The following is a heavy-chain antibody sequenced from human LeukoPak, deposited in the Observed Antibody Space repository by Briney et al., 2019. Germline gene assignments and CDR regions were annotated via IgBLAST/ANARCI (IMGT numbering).Heavy chain of an antibody. CDR1: GVTLSNYA. V-gene: IGHV3-30*04. D-gene: IGHD4-17*01. CDR3: ATDYGHYEPIDY. J-gene: IGHJ4*02. Sequence: PGRSLRLSCTASGVTLSNYAMHWVRRPPGRGLEWVAVISFDGTNKYYGDSVEGRFSVSRDNSKNTLYLQMNSLRPDDTAMYYCATDYGHYEPIDYWGQGTLVTVSS. CDR2: ISFDGTNK.